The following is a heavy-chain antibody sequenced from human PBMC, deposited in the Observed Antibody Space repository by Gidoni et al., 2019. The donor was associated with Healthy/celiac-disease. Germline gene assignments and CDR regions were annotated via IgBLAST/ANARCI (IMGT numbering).Heavy chain of an antibody. D-gene: IGHD2-2*01. CDR2: IYYSGST. V-gene: IGHV4-59*01. Sequence: QVQLQESGPGLVKPSDTLSLPCPVSGGSISSYYWSWIRQPPGKGLEWLGYIYYSGSTNYNPSLKSRVTISVDTSKNQFSLKLSSVTAANTAVYYCARDPGVVVPELQPDAFDIWGQGTMVTVSS. J-gene: IGHJ3*02. CDR3: ARDPGVVVPELQPDAFDI. CDR1: GGSISSYY.